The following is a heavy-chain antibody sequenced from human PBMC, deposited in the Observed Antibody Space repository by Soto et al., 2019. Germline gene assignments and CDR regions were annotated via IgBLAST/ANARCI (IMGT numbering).Heavy chain of an antibody. CDR2: IYYSGST. CDR3: AIISSIAARNYYYYYMDV. D-gene: IGHD6-6*01. Sequence: PSETLSLTCTVSGGSISSYYWSWIRQPPGKGLEWIGYIYYSGSTNYNPSLKSRVTISVDTSKNQFSLKLSSVTAADTAVYYCAIISSIAARNYYYYYMDVWGKGTTVTVSS. V-gene: IGHV4-59*12. CDR1: GGSISSYY. J-gene: IGHJ6*03.